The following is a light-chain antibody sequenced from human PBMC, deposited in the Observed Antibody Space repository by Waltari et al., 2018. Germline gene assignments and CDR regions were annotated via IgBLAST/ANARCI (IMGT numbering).Light chain of an antibody. Sequence: QSVLTQPPSVSGAPGQSVTSSCPGTSSNIEARHGVEWNQHHPGTAPKLRIYANNNRPSGVPDRFSGSKSGTSASLAITVLQAEDEAEYYCQSYDSSLTLYVFGAGTKVTVL. CDR2: ANN. V-gene: IGLV1-40*01. J-gene: IGLJ1*01. CDR1: SSNIEARHG. CDR3: QSYDSSLTLYV.